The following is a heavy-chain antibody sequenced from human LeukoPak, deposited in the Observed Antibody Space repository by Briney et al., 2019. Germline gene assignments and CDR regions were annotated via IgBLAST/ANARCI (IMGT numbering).Heavy chain of an antibody. V-gene: IGHV3-23*01. D-gene: IGHD2-2*01. CDR2: ISGSGGST. CDR3: AKEIVVVPAATNWFDP. CDR1: GFTFSSYA. Sequence: PGGSLRLSCAASGFTFSSYAMSWVRQAPGKGLEWVSAISGSGGSTYYADSVKGRFTISRDNSKNTLYLRMNSLRAEDTAVYYCAKEIVVVPAATNWFDPWGQGTLVTVSS. J-gene: IGHJ5*02.